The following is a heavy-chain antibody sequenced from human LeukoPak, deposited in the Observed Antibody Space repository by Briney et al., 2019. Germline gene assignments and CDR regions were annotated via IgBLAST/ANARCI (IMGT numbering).Heavy chain of an antibody. CDR3: AKDPCGTRYFDY. Sequence: PSETLSLTCTVSGGSISSYYWSWIRQPPGKGLEWIGYTYYSVSTNYNPSLKSRVTISVDTSKNQPSLKLSSVTAADTAVYYCAKDPCGTRYFDYWGQGTLVTVSS. D-gene: IGHD2-2*01. J-gene: IGHJ4*02. CDR2: TYYSVST. V-gene: IGHV4-59*01. CDR1: GGSISSYY.